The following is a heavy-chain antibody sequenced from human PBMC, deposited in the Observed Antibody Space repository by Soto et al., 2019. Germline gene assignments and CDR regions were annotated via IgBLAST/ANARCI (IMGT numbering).Heavy chain of an antibody. J-gene: IGHJ4*02. Sequence: SGPTLVNPTQTLTLTCTFSGFSLSTSGVGVGWIRQPPGKALEWLALIYWDDDKRYSPSLKSRLTITKDTSKNQVVLTMTNMDPVDTATYYCAHASLYSGYDFPLVFDYWGQATLVNVSS. CDR3: AHASLYSGYDFPLVFDY. D-gene: IGHD5-12*01. CDR1: GFSLSTSGVG. V-gene: IGHV2-5*02. CDR2: IYWDDDK.